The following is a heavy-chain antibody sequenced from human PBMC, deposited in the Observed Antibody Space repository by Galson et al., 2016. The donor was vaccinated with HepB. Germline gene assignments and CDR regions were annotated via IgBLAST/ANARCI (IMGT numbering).Heavy chain of an antibody. Sequence: SLRLSCAASGFTFSNYWMSWDRQAPGKGPEWVANIKQDGNEKYYVDSVKGRFTISRDNAKNSMYLQMNSLRAEDTAVYYCARGGSRPIDYWGQGTLVTVSS. V-gene: IGHV3-7*01. CDR1: GFTFSNYW. J-gene: IGHJ4*02. CDR3: ARGGSRPIDY. CDR2: IKQDGNEK. D-gene: IGHD1-26*01.